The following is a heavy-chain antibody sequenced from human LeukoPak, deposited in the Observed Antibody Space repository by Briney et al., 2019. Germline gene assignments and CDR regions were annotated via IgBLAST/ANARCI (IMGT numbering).Heavy chain of an antibody. D-gene: IGHD5-18*01. CDR1: GYTLTELS. CDR3: ASLGPTQTQLCFHTPYYFDY. V-gene: IGHV1-24*01. CDR2: FDPEDGET. J-gene: IGHJ4*01. Sequence: ASVKVSCKVSGYTLTELSMHWVRQAPGKGLEWMGGFDPEDGETIYAQKFQGRVTMTEDTSTDTAYMELSSLRSEDTAVYYCASLGPTQTQLCFHTPYYFDYWGHATLVT.